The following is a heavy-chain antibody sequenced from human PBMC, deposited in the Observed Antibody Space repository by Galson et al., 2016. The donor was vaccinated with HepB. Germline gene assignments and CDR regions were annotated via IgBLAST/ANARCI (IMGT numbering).Heavy chain of an antibody. J-gene: IGHJ6*02. CDR3: AREGIGSGTYDYYYYGMDV. D-gene: IGHD3-10*01. CDR1: GGTFSRSP. CDR2: ITPSFGTA. V-gene: IGHV1-69*13. Sequence: SVKVSCKASGGTFSRSPISWVRQAPGQGLEWMGGITPSFGTANYAQKFQGRVTITADESTYTAYMELTSLRSEDTAVYYCAREGIGSGTYDYYYYGMDVWGQGTAVTVAS.